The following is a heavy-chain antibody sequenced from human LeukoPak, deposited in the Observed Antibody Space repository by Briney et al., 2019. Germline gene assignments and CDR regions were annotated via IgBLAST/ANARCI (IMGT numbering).Heavy chain of an antibody. Sequence: GASVKLSRKASGYTFTGYYMHWVRQAPGQGLEWMGSINPNSGGTNYAQKFQGRVTMTRDTSISTAYMELSRLRSDDTAVYYCARDRGYYDILTDAFDIWGQGTMVTVSS. CDR2: INPNSGGT. D-gene: IGHD3-9*01. J-gene: IGHJ3*02. CDR1: GYTFTGYY. CDR3: ARDRGYYDILTDAFDI. V-gene: IGHV1-2*02.